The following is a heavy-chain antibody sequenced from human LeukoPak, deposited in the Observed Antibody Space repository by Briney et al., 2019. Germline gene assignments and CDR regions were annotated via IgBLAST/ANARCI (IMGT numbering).Heavy chain of an antibody. Sequence: SQTLSLTCTVSGGSISSGDYYWSWIRQPPGKGLEWIGYIYYSGSTYYNPSLKSRVTISVDTSKNQFSLKLSSVTAADTAVYYCARDCSGGSRYIDYWGQGTLVTVSS. J-gene: IGHJ4*02. D-gene: IGHD2-15*01. CDR2: IYYSGST. CDR3: ARDCSGGSRYIDY. V-gene: IGHV4-30-4*08. CDR1: GGSISSGDYY.